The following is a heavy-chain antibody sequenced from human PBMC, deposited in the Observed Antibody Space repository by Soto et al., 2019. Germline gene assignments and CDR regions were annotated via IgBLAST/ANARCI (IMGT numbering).Heavy chain of an antibody. CDR1: GYRFTKYW. CDR3: ARTSAAGKYYYGMDV. V-gene: IGHV5-51*01. D-gene: IGHD6-13*01. J-gene: IGHJ6*02. Sequence: PGESLKISCKGSGYRFTKYWIGWVRQMSGKGLEWMGIIYPGDSDTRYSPSFQGQVTISADKSISTAYLQWSSLKASETAMYYCARTSAAGKYYYGMDVWGPGTTVTVSS. CDR2: IYPGDSDT.